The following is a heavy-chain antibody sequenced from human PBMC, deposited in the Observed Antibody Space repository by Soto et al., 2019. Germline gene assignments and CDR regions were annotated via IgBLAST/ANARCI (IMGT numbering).Heavy chain of an antibody. D-gene: IGHD2-21*02. Sequence: QVQLVQSGAEVKKPGSSVKVSCKASGGTFSTSSMNWVRQAPEQGPEWMGNILPIFGTADYAQKFQGRVTITANESTKTVYMELRSLLSADTAVYYCARGHKFGGNSDAFDIWGQGTVVTVSS. J-gene: IGHJ3*02. CDR1: GGTFSTSS. CDR3: ARGHKFGGNSDAFDI. CDR2: ILPIFGTA. V-gene: IGHV1-69*15.